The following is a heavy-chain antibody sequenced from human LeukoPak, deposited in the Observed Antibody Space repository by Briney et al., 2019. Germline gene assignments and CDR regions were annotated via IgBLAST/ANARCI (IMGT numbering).Heavy chain of an antibody. D-gene: IGHD3-10*01. CDR2: ITSSGSTV. CDR1: GFTFSSYT. CDR3: ARVGSSSKYYYYMDV. J-gene: IGHJ6*03. Sequence: GGSLRLSCAASGFTFSSYTMNWVRQAPGKGLEWVSYITSSGSTVYYADSVKGRFTISRDNAKNSLYLQMQSPTAEDTAVYFCARVGSSSKYYYYMDVWGKGTTVNVSS. V-gene: IGHV3-48*04.